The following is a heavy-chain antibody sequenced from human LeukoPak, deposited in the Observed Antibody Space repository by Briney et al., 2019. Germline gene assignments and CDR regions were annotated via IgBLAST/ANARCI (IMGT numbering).Heavy chain of an antibody. D-gene: IGHD3-22*01. V-gene: IGHV4-59*01. Sequence: SETLSLTCTVSGASISSYYWSWIWQRPGEGLEWIGYIYCSGSTNYNLSLKCRAASPSEETTNQISRMCSSVTAAQTAVCYSARVRGYYDSSGYDYWGQGTLVTVSS. J-gene: IGHJ4*02. CDR2: IYCSGST. CDR1: GASISSYY. CDR3: ARVRGYYDSSGYDY.